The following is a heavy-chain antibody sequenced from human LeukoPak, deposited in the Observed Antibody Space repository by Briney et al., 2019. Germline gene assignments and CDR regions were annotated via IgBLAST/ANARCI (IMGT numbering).Heavy chain of an antibody. CDR3: ARDYYDILTGYYETWYFDL. V-gene: IGHV3-9*01. CDR2: ISWNSGSI. CDR1: GFTFDDYA. Sequence: GGSLRLSCAASGFTFDDYAMHWVRQAPGKGLEWVSGISWNSGSIGYADSVKGRFTISRDNAKNSLYLQMNSLRAEDTAVYYCARDYYDILTGYYETWYFDLWGRGTLVTVSS. J-gene: IGHJ2*01. D-gene: IGHD3-9*01.